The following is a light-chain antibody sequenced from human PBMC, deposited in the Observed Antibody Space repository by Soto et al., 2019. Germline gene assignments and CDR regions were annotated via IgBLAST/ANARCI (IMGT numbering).Light chain of an antibody. CDR2: ATS. V-gene: IGKV1-39*01. CDR3: QQSYSALFT. Sequence: DFPMTQSPSSLSASVGDRVTITCRASQSVSTYLNWYQQKPGTAPKLLIYATSNLQSGVPSRFSGSGSGTDFTLTISSLQPEDFATYYCQQSYSALFTFGPGTKVDVK. CDR1: QSVSTY. J-gene: IGKJ3*01.